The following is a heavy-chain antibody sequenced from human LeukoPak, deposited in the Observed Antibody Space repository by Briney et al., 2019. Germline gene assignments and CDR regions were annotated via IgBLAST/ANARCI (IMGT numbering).Heavy chain of an antibody. Sequence: GESLKISCKGSGYSFTSYWIGGVRQMPGKGLKWRGIIYPGDSDARYRPSFQGQVSISADQSIRTAYLQWSSLKTSDTAMYYCARRRDLYSGSYYPFDYWGQGTLVTVSS. D-gene: IGHD1-26*01. V-gene: IGHV5-51*01. CDR1: GYSFTSYW. J-gene: IGHJ4*02. CDR2: IYPGDSDA. CDR3: ARRRDLYSGSYYPFDY.